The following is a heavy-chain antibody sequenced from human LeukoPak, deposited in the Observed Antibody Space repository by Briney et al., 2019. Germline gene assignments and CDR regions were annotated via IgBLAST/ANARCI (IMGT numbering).Heavy chain of an antibody. Sequence: PGGSLRLSCAASGFTFSSYAMSWVRQAPGKGLEWVSAISGSGGSTYYADSVKGRFTISRDNSKNTLYLQMNSLRAEDTAVYYCARDPQPGIAAVPDYWGQGTLVTVSS. J-gene: IGHJ4*02. D-gene: IGHD6-25*01. CDR1: GFTFSSYA. CDR3: ARDPQPGIAAVPDY. CDR2: ISGSGGST. V-gene: IGHV3-23*01.